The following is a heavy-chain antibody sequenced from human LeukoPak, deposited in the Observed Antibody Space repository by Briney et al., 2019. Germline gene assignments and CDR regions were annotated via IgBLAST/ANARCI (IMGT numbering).Heavy chain of an antibody. CDR2: INPSGGST. J-gene: IGHJ4*02. Sequence: GASVKVSCKASGYTFTSYYMHWVRQAPGQGLEWMGIINPSGGSTSYAQKFQGRVTMTRDTSTSTVYMELSSLRSEDTAVYYCAKPRGFGELRIFNNFDYWGQGTLVTVSS. D-gene: IGHD3-10*01. CDR3: AKPRGFGELRIFNNFDY. V-gene: IGHV1-46*01. CDR1: GYTFTSYY.